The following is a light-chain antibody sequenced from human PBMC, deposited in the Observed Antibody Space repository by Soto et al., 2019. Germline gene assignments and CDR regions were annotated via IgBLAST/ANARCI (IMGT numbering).Light chain of an antibody. CDR1: SSNIGINT. J-gene: IGLJ1*01. CDR2: TDS. Sequence: QSVLTQPPSASGTPGQRVTTSCSGSSSNIGINTVNWYQQVPGTAPKLLIYTDSQRPSGVPDRFSGSKSGTSASLAISGLQSEDEADYYCAAWDDSLNGLYVFGTGTKVTVL. V-gene: IGLV1-44*01. CDR3: AAWDDSLNGLYV.